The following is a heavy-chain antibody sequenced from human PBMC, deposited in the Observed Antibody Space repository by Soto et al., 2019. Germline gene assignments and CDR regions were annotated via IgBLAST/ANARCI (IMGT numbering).Heavy chain of an antibody. CDR3: ARAGHQGRVTTSRGFYYYYMDV. D-gene: IGHD4-17*01. J-gene: IGHJ6*03. V-gene: IGHV4-34*01. CDR2: INHSGST. Sequence: QVQLQQWGAGLLKPSETLSLTCAVYGGSFSGYYWSWIRQPPGKGLEWIGEINHSGSTNYNPSLKSRVTISVDTSKNQFSLKLSSVTAADTAVYYCARAGHQGRVTTSRGFYYYYMDVWGKGTTVTVSS. CDR1: GGSFSGYY.